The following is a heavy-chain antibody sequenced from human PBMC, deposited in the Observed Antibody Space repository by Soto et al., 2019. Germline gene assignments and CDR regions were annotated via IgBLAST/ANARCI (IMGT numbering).Heavy chain of an antibody. CDR3: ARDRYYYGSGSYYISWFDP. CDR2: ISAYNGNT. Sequence: ASVKVSCKTSGYTFTTYGVSWVRQAPGQGLEWMGWISAYNGNTNYAQRLQGRVTMTTDTSTSTAYMELRGLRSDDTAVYYCARDRYYYGSGSYYISWFDPWGQGALVTVSS. J-gene: IGHJ5*02. D-gene: IGHD3-10*01. V-gene: IGHV1-18*04. CDR1: GYTFTTYG.